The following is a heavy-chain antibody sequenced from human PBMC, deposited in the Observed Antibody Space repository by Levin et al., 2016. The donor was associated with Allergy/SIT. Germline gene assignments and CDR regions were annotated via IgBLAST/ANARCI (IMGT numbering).Heavy chain of an antibody. CDR2: ISTYNGNT. V-gene: IGHV1-18*01. Sequence: WVRQAPGQGLEWMGWISTYNGNTKYAHKFQGRVTMTTDTSTSTAYMELRSLRSDDTAVYYCARERMTYDILTGYFPSNWFDPWGQGTLVTVSS. D-gene: IGHD3-9*01. CDR3: ARERMTYDILTGYFPSNWFDP. J-gene: IGHJ5*02.